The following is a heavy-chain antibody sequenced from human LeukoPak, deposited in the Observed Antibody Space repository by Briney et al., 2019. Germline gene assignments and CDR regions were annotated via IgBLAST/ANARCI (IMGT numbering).Heavy chain of an antibody. CDR2: ISSTSSYT. CDR1: GFSFSDYY. V-gene: IGHV3-11*05. CDR3: ARVGSVTTVATGLAFDI. Sequence: GGSLRLSCAASGFSFSDYYMSWIRQAPGKGLEWVSYISSTSSYTNYADSVKGRFTISRDNAKNSLYLQMNSLRAEDTAVYYCARVGSVTTVATGLAFDIWGPGTIVTVS. J-gene: IGHJ3*02. D-gene: IGHD4-17*01.